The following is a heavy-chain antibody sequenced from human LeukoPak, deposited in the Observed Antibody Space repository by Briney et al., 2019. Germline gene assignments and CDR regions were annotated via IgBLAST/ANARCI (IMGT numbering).Heavy chain of an antibody. CDR1: GLTFSSYA. V-gene: IGHV3-23*01. CDR2: ISGSGGST. CDR3: ARDRGYSNFDY. J-gene: IGHJ4*02. Sequence: GGSLRLSCAASGLTFSSYAMSWVRQAPGKGLEWVSAISGSGGSTYYADSVKGRFTISRDNSKNTLYLQMNSLRAEDTAVYYCARDRGYSNFDYWGQGTLLTVSS. D-gene: IGHD4-11*01.